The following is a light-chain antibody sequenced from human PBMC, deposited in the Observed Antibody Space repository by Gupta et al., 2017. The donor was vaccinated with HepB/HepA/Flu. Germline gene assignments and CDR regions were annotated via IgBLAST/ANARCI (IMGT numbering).Light chain of an antibody. CDR3: QQSYSTPPLT. J-gene: IGKJ4*01. V-gene: IGKV1-39*01. CDR1: QSLSSY. Sequence: DIQMTQSPSSLSASVGDRVTITCRASQSLSSYLNWYQQKPGKAPKLLIYAASSLQSGVPSRFSGSGSGTDFTLTSSSLQPEDFATYYCQQSYSTPPLTFGGGTKVEIK. CDR2: AAS.